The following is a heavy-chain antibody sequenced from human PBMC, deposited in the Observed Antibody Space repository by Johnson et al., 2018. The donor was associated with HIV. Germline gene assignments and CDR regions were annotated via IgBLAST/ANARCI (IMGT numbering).Heavy chain of an antibody. Sequence: VQLVESGGGVVQPGRSLRLSCVASGFTFSSYTMHWVRQAPGKGLEWVAVISYDGSNKYFADSVKGRFTISRDNSKNTLYVQMNSLRAEDTAVYYCARIDYSNYEEAFDIWGQGTMVTVSS. CDR1: GFTFSSYT. V-gene: IGHV3-30*04. D-gene: IGHD4-11*01. CDR3: ARIDYSNYEEAFDI. J-gene: IGHJ3*02. CDR2: ISYDGSNK.